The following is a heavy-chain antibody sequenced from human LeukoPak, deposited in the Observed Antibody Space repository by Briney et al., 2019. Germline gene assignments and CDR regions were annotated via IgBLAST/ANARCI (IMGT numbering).Heavy chain of an antibody. CDR2: ISGSGGST. J-gene: IGHJ4*02. CDR3: ANALPYYYGSGSYYLDY. Sequence: GSLRLSCAASGFTFSSYAMSWVRQAPGKGLEWVSAISGSGGSTYYADSVKGRFTISRDNAKNTLYLQMNSLRAEDTAVYYCANALPYYYGSGSYYLDYWGQGTLVTVSS. V-gene: IGHV3-23*01. D-gene: IGHD3-10*01. CDR1: GFTFSSYA.